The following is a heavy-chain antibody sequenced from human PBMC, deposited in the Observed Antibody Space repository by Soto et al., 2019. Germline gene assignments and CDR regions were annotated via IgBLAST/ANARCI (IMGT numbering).Heavy chain of an antibody. Sequence: GASVKVSCKASGYTFTSSDINWVLQATGQGLEWMGWMNPNSGNTGYAQKFQGRVTMTRNTSISTAYMELSSLRSEDTAVYYCARGRSATQYYDILKGSYYYYMDVWGKGTTVTVSS. J-gene: IGHJ6*03. CDR3: ARGRSATQYYDILKGSYYYYMDV. D-gene: IGHD3-9*01. CDR1: GYTFTSSD. CDR2: MNPNSGNT. V-gene: IGHV1-8*01.